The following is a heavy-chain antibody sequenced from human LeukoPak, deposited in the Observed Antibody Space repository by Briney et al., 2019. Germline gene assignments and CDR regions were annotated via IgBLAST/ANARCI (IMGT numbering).Heavy chain of an antibody. CDR1: GFTFSSYS. V-gene: IGHV3-21*01. CDR3: AREIAARPYFDY. Sequence: GGSLRLSCAASGFTFSSYSMNWVRQAPGKGLEWVSPISSSSSYIYYADSVKGRFTISRDNAKNSLYLQMNSLRAEDTAVYYCAREIAARPYFDYWGQGTLVTVSS. D-gene: IGHD6-6*01. CDR2: ISSSSSYI. J-gene: IGHJ4*02.